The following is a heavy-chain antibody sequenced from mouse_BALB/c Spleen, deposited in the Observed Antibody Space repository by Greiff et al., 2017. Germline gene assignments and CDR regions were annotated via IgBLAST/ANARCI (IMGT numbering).Heavy chain of an antibody. J-gene: IGHJ2*01. CDR2: ISSGGSYT. V-gene: IGHV5-6-4*01. CDR3: TRDLPAYYFDY. CDR1: GFTFSSYT. Sequence: EVKLQESGGGLVKPGGSLKLSCAASGFTFSSYTMSWVRQTPEKRLEWVATISSGGSYTYYPDSVKGRFTISRDNAKNTLYLQMSSLKSEDTAMYYCTRDLPAYYFDYWGQGTTLTVSS. D-gene: IGHD1-2*01.